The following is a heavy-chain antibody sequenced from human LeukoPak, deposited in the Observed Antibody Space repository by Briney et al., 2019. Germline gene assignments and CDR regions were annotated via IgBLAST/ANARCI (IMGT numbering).Heavy chain of an antibody. J-gene: IGHJ4*02. CDR1: GFTFSSYW. CDR3: ARVTAGSLWGYYFDF. Sequence: PGGSLRHSCAASGFTFSSYWMSWVRQAPGKGLEWVSNIKQDGSEKYYVDSVKGRFIISRDNAKNSLSLQMHSLRAEDTAVYYCARVTAGSLWGYYFDFWGQGTLVTVSS. D-gene: IGHD3-10*01. CDR2: IKQDGSEK. V-gene: IGHV3-7*05.